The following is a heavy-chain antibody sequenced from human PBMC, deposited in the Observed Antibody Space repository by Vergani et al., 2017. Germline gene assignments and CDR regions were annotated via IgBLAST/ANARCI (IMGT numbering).Heavy chain of an antibody. V-gene: IGHV4-4*09. D-gene: IGHD3-9*01. CDR1: GGSISSYY. J-gene: IGHJ4*02. CDR2: IYTSGST. CDR3: ASRLYYDSLTGYSEVVYFDY. Sequence: QVQLQESGPGLVKPSETLSLTCTVSGGSISSYYWSWIRQPPGKGLEWSGYIYTSGSTNYNPSLTSRVTISVDTSKNSFSLKLSSVTAADTAVYYCASRLYYDSLTGYSEVVYFDYWGQGTLVTVSS.